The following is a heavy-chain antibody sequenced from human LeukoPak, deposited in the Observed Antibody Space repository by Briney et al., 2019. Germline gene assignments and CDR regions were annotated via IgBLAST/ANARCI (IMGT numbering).Heavy chain of an antibody. Sequence: ASVKVSCKASGYTFTSYGISWVRQAPGQGLEWMGWISAYNGNTNYAQKLQGRVTMTTDTSTSIAYMELRSLRSDDTAVYYCARGRRLYCSGGSCEFDPWGQGTLVTVSS. J-gene: IGHJ5*02. CDR2: ISAYNGNT. CDR3: ARGRRLYCSGGSCEFDP. V-gene: IGHV1-18*01. CDR1: GYTFTSYG. D-gene: IGHD2-15*01.